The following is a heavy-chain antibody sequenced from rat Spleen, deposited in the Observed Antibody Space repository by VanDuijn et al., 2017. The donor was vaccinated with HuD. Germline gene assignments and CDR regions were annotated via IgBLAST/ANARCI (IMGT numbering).Heavy chain of an antibody. J-gene: IGHJ2*01. CDR3: ARGESGGY. Sequence: EVQLVESGGGLVQPGRSLKLSCAASGFTFSNYGMAWVRQAPTKGLEWVATISYDGSSTYYRDSVKGRFTISRDNAKSTRYLQMDSLRSEDTATYSCARGESGGYWGRGVMVTVSS. V-gene: IGHV5-29*01. CDR1: GFTFSNYG. CDR2: ISYDGSST. D-gene: IGHD1-1*01.